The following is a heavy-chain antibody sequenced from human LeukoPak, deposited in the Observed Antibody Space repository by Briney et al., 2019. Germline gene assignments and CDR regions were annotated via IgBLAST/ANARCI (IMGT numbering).Heavy chain of an antibody. V-gene: IGHV3-66*02. CDR3: ASSTVYYYYYMDV. CDR2: IYSGGST. J-gene: IGHJ6*03. Sequence: GGSLRLSCAASGFTVSSNYMSWVRQAPGKGLEWVSVIYSGGSTYYADSVKGRCTTSRDNSKNTLYLQMNSLRAEDTAVYYCASSTVYYYYYMDVWGKGTTVTVSS. D-gene: IGHD2-2*01. CDR1: GFTVSSNY.